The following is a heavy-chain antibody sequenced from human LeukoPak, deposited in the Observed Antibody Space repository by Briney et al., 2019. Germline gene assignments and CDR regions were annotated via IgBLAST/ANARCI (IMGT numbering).Heavy chain of an antibody. V-gene: IGHV3-69-1*02. CDR1: GFTFGDYA. CDR3: ARGFSY. J-gene: IGHJ4*02. CDR2: ISSSSGI. Sequence: PGGSLRLSCTASGFTFGDYAMSWVRQAPGKGLEWVSYISSSSGIFYADSVKGRFTISRDNAKNSLYLQMNSLRAEDTAVYYCARGFSYWGQGTLVTVSS.